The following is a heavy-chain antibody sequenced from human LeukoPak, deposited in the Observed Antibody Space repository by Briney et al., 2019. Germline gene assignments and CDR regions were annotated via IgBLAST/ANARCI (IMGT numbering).Heavy chain of an antibody. D-gene: IGHD6-13*01. CDR1: GFNFNSYD. J-gene: IGHJ4*02. CDR2: IRYDGSEK. V-gene: IGHV3-30*02. CDR3: ATSVTGYSSPFYY. Sequence: GGSLRLSCAASGFNFNSYDMQWVRQSPGKGLEWVTFIRYDGSEKYYVDSVEGRFTISRDNSKNTLYLQMNSLRAEDTAVYYCATSVTGYSSPFYYWGQGTLVTVSS.